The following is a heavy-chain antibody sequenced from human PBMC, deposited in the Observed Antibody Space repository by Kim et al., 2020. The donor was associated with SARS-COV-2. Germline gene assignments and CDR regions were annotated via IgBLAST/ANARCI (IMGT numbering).Heavy chain of an antibody. CDR3: TKDHESSGWPTFDF. CDR1: GFTFSRYA. D-gene: IGHD3-22*01. Sequence: GGSLRLSCEGSGFTFSRYAISWVRQAPGRGPEWVASVNNGGNQYYEDSVKGRFTVPRNNARNTLYLQMDRLRADDTALYYCTKDHESSGWPTFDFWGQGT. CDR2: VNNGGNQ. J-gene: IGHJ4*02. V-gene: IGHV3-23*01.